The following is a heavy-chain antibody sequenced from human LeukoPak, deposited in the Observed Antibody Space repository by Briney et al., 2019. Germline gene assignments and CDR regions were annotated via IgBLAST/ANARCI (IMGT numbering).Heavy chain of an antibody. CDR3: ARADLEQQLAFDI. CDR1: GYTFTGYY. V-gene: IGHV1-2*02. D-gene: IGHD6-13*01. J-gene: IGHJ3*02. Sequence: ASVKVSCKASGYTFTGYYMHWVRQAPGQGLEWMGWISPNSGGTDYAQKFQGRVTMTRDTSISTAYMELSRLRSDDTAVYYCARADLEQQLAFDIWGQGTMVTVSS. CDR2: ISPNSGGT.